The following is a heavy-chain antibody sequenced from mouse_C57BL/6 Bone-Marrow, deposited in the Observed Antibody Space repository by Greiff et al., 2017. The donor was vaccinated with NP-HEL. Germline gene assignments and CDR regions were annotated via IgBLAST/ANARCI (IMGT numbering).Heavy chain of an antibody. Sequence: VKQRTGQGLEWIGEIYPRSGNTYYNEKFKGKATLTADKSSSTAYMELRSLTSEDSAVYFCARPLITTVPRYWGQGTTLTVSS. J-gene: IGHJ2*01. D-gene: IGHD1-1*01. V-gene: IGHV1-81*01. CDR2: IYPRSGNT. CDR3: ARPLITTVPRY.